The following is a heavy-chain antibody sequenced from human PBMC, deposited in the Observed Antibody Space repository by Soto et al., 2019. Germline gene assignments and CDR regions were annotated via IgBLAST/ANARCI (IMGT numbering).Heavy chain of an antibody. D-gene: IGHD3-3*01. CDR3: ATGVIWIGYFTVDS. Sequence: SVKVSCKASGGSFGKSAINWVRQTPGQGLEWLGGFIPVYRTLNYAQKLQGRVTITADESTGTAYMTLSSLASDDTAVYYCATGVIWIGYFTVDSWGQGTRVTVS. CDR2: FIPVYRTL. J-gene: IGHJ4*02. CDR1: GGSFGKSA. V-gene: IGHV1-69*13.